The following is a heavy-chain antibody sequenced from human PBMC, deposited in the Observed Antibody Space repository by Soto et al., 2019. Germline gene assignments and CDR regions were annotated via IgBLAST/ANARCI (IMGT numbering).Heavy chain of an antibody. CDR3: ARHKGYGDYDFDY. V-gene: IGHV4-39*01. D-gene: IGHD4-17*01. CDR2: IYYSGST. CDR1: GGSISSSSYY. J-gene: IGHJ4*02. Sequence: SETLSLTCTVSGGSISSSSYYWGWIRQPPGKGLEWIGSIYYSGSTYYNPSLKSRVTISVDTSKNQFSLKLSSVTAADTAVYYCARHKGYGDYDFDYWGQGTLVTV.